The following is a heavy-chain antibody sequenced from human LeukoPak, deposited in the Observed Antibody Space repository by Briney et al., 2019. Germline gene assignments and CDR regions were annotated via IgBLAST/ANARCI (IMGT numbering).Heavy chain of an antibody. CDR3: ANSYANYYYYYGMDV. V-gene: IGHV4-31*03. J-gene: IGHJ6*02. D-gene: IGHD2-2*01. CDR1: GGSISSGGYY. CDR2: IYYSGST. Sequence: NPSETLSLTCTVSGGSISSGGYYWRWIRQHPGKGLEWIGYIYYSGSTYYNPSLKSRVTISVDTSKNQFSLKLSSLRSEDTAVYYCANSYANYYYYYGMDVWGQGTTVTVSS.